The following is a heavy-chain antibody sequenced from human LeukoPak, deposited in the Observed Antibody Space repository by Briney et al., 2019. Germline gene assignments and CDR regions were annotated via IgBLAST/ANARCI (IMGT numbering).Heavy chain of an antibody. V-gene: IGHV3-48*03. J-gene: IGHJ4*02. CDR1: GFTFRIYE. CDR3: ARDRGSRSNSPYYFDY. Sequence: RGSLRLXCAASGFTFRIYELHWGRQAPGKGLEWVSYITSSGDGVYYAHSVRGRFTISRDNAKNSLYLEMNSLRAEDTAVYYCARDRGSRSNSPYYFDYWGQGALVTVSS. D-gene: IGHD4-11*01. CDR2: ITSSGDGV.